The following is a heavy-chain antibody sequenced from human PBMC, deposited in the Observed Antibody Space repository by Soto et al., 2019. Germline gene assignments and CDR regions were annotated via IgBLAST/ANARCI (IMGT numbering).Heavy chain of an antibody. CDR1: GFTFTNSI. CDR2: ITGSGTRT. V-gene: IGHV3-23*01. CDR3: ARGGGKYRPFDY. J-gene: IGHJ4*02. D-gene: IGHD3-16*01. Sequence: EVQLLESGGGLIQSGGSLRLSCAASGFTFTNSIMTWVRQTPGKGLEWVATITGSGTRTDYADSVEGRFTISSTDSKTTVYMQVTSLRVEDMALYYCARGGGKYRPFDYWGQGAMVIV.